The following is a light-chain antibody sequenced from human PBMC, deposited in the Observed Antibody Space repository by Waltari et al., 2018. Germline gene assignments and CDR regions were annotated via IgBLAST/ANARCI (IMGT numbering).Light chain of an antibody. V-gene: IGKV1-9*01. Sequence: DIQLTQSPSFLSASVGDRVTFTCRASRDIRYYFAWYQQKSGKAPKLLIFAASTLQSGVPSRFSGSGAGTEFTLTISSLQPEDLATYYCQQPPGTFGGGTKVEIK. CDR1: RDIRYY. CDR2: AAS. J-gene: IGKJ4*01. CDR3: QQPPGT.